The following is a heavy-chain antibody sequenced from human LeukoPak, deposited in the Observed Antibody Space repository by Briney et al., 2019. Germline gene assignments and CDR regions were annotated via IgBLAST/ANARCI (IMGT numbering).Heavy chain of an antibody. J-gene: IGHJ4*02. Sequence: GGSLRLSCAASGFTFSSYAMHGVRQAPGKGLEWVAVISYDGSNKYYADSVKRRFTISRDNSKNTLYLQMNSLRAEDTAVYYCARADCTNGVCQLDYWGQGTLVTVSS. CDR2: ISYDGSNK. CDR3: ARADCTNGVCQLDY. D-gene: IGHD2-8*01. CDR1: GFTFSSYA. V-gene: IGHV3-30*01.